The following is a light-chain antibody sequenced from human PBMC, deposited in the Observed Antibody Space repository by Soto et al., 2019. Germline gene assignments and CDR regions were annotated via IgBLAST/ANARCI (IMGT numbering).Light chain of an antibody. CDR2: GAF. J-gene: IGKJ1*01. Sequence: EIVMTQSPATLSVTPGERATLSCRASQSVGSNLAWYQQKPGQAPRLLIYGAFTRATGIPARFSGSGSGTEFTLTISSLQSEVFAIYFCQQYNNWPPDRTFGQGTKVEIK. V-gene: IGKV3-15*01. CDR1: QSVGSN. CDR3: QQYNNWPPDRT.